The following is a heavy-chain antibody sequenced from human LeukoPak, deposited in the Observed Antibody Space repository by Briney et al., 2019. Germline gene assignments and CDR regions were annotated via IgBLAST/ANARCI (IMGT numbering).Heavy chain of an antibody. CDR1: GFTFSSYA. CDR2: ISYDGSNK. V-gene: IGHV3-30-3*01. CDR3: ARDNRRFGSRGPFDY. Sequence: GGSLRLSCAASGFTFSSYAMHWVRQAPGKGLEWVAVISYDGSNKYYADSVKGRFTISRDNSKNTLYLQVNSLRAEDTAVYYCARDNRRFGSRGPFDYWGQGTLVTVSS. J-gene: IGHJ4*02. D-gene: IGHD3-10*01.